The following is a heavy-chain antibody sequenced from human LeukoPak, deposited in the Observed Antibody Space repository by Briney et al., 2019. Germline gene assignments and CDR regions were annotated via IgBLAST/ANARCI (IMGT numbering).Heavy chain of an antibody. D-gene: IGHD3-10*01. J-gene: IGHJ4*02. CDR1: GFTLRNYW. CDR3: ARDNSYGSFDD. V-gene: IGHV3-74*01. CDR2: INSDGSST. Sequence: GGSLRLSCAASGFTLRNYWMHWVRQAPGKGLVWVSHINSDGSSTTYVDAVKGRFTISRDNAKNTLYLQMNSLRAEDTAVYYCARDNSYGSFDDWGQGTLVTVSS.